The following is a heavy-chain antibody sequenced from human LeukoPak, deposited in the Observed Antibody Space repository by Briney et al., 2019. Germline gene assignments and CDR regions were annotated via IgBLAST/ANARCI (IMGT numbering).Heavy chain of an antibody. V-gene: IGHV4-61*02. D-gene: IGHD3-10*01. J-gene: IGHJ4*02. CDR1: GGSISSGNYY. CDR3: ARETGELPYYSDY. CDR2: IYTSGST. Sequence: SETLSLTCTDSGGSISSGNYYWSWIRQPAGKRLEWIGRIYTSGSTNYNPSLKSRVTISGDTSKNQFSLKLSSVTAADTAVYYCARETGELPYYSDYWGQGTLVTVSS.